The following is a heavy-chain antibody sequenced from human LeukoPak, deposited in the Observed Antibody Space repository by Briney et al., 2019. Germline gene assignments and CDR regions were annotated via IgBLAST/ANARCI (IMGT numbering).Heavy chain of an antibody. D-gene: IGHD2-2*01. V-gene: IGHV3-21*01. CDR1: GFTFSSYS. Sequence: SGGSLRLSCAASGFTFSSYSMNWVRQAPGKGLEWVSSISSSSSYIYYADSVKGRFTISRDSAKNSLYLQMNSLRAEDTAVYYCARDSNPRLGYCSSTSCYADYWGQGTLVTVSS. CDR2: ISSSSSYI. CDR3: ARDSNPRLGYCSSTSCYADY. J-gene: IGHJ4*02.